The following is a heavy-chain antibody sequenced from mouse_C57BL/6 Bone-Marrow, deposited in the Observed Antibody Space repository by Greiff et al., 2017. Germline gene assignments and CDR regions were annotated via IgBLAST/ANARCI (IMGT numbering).Heavy chain of an antibody. V-gene: IGHV1-87*01. CDR3: SEDPAVYYWALSYYYGRSYGWYFEV. D-gene: IGHD1-1*01. CDR2: GQGLEWIG. CDR1: YTFSRRVH. J-gene: IGHJ1*03. Sequence: VQLQQSGPELARPWASVKISCQAFYTFSRRVHFAIRDTNYWMQWVKQRPGQGLEWIGAIYPGNGDTSYNQKFKGKATLTADKTSSTTYMQLSNLTSEDPAVYYWALSYYYGRSYGWYFEVWGTGTTVTVSS.